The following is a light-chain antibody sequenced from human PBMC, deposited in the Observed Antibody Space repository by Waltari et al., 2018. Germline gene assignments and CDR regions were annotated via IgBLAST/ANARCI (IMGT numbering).Light chain of an antibody. Sequence: EIEMTQSPATLSASPGERATGSFRASQSVGNKLVLYQQKPGQAPRLLFYDASTRATGIPVRFSGSGSGTEFTLTISSLQSEDFAVYYCQQSNNWPYTFGQGTKLEIK. CDR3: QQSNNWPYT. J-gene: IGKJ2*01. CDR2: DAS. V-gene: IGKV3-15*01. CDR1: QSVGNK.